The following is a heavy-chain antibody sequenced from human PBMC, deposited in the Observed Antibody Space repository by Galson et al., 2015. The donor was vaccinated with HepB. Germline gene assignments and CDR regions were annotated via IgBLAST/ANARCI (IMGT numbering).Heavy chain of an antibody. Sequence: SVKVSCKASGYTFTSYGISWVRQAPGQGLEWMGWISAYNGNTNYAQKLQGRVTMTTDTSTSTAYMELRSLRSDDTAVYYCAREPRVWFGEHNYQYYFDCWGQGTLVTVSS. D-gene: IGHD3-10*01. V-gene: IGHV1-18*01. CDR2: ISAYNGNT. CDR3: AREPRVWFGEHNYQYYFDC. CDR1: GYTFTSYG. J-gene: IGHJ4*02.